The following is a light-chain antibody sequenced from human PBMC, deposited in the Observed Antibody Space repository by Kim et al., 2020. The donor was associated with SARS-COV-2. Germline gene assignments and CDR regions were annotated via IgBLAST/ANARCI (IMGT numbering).Light chain of an antibody. V-gene: IGLV2-23*02. CDR1: SSDVGNYNL. CDR2: EVT. Sequence: PVQTFTISGTGTSSDVGNYNLVSWYQQHPGKAPKLMIYEVTKRPSGVSNRFSGSKSGNTASLTISGLQAEDEADYYCCSYAGSRNVFGGGTQLTVL. J-gene: IGLJ7*01. CDR3: CSYAGSRNV.